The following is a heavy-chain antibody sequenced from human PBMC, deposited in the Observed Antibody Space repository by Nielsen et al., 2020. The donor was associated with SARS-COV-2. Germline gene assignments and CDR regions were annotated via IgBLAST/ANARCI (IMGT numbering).Heavy chain of an antibody. CDR2: ISWNSGSI. D-gene: IGHD3-10*01. J-gene: IGHJ5*02. V-gene: IGHV3-9*01. Sequence: GGSLRLSCAASEFTFDDYAMHWVRQAPGKGLEWVSGISWNSGSIGYADSVKGRFTISRDNAKNSLYLQMNSLRAEDTAVYYCAKDNVGFGELFGWFDPWGQGTLVTVSS. CDR1: EFTFDDYA. CDR3: AKDNVGFGELFGWFDP.